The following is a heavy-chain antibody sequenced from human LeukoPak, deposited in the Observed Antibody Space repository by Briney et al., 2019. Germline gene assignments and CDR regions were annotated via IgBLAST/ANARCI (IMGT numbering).Heavy chain of an antibody. D-gene: IGHD5-24*01. V-gene: IGHV4-59*01. J-gene: IGHJ4*02. CDR2: VYDSGST. Sequence: PSETLSLICIVSGGSISSYYWSWIRQPPGKGLEWIGFVYDSGSTNYNPSLKSRVTISVDTSKNQFSLRLSSVTAADTAVYYCARERRDGYKVYFDYWGQGTLVTVSS. CDR1: GGSISSYY. CDR3: ARERRDGYKVYFDY.